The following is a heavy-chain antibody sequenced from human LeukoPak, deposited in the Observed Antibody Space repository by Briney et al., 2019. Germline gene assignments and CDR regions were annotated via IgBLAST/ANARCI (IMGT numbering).Heavy chain of an antibody. CDR3: SRDRLGGLDL. D-gene: IGHD5-12*01. J-gene: IGHJ5*02. CDR1: GFNFSIYS. CDR2: ITRSSTTI. V-gene: IGHV3-48*01. Sequence: GGSLRLSCAASGFNFSIYSMNWVRQAPGKGLEWVSYITRSSTTIYYADSVKGRFTISRDNAKNSVYLQMNSLRPEDTAVYYCSRDRLGGLDLWGQGTLVTVSS.